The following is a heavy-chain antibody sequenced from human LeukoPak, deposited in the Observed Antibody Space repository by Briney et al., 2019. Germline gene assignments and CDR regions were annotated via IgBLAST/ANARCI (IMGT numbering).Heavy chain of an antibody. CDR2: ITGNGGGT. CDR3: ARGPSGVFYMDV. D-gene: IGHD3-10*01. V-gene: IGHV3-64*01. Sequence: GGSLRLSCAASGFTFSNYAMHWVRQAPGKGLEYVSAITGNGGGTYRANSVRGRFTISRDNSKNTVYLQMGSLRAEDMAVYYCARGPSGVFYMDVWGKGTTVTVSS. J-gene: IGHJ6*03. CDR1: GFTFSNYA.